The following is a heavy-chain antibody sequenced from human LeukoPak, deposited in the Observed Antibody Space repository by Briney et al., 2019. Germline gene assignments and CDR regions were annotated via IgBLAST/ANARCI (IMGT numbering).Heavy chain of an antibody. Sequence: GGSLRLSCVPSGFTFSSFAMTWVRQAPGKGLEWVSSISGSGGTTYYADSIKGRFTISRDSSKNMLYLQMNRLRAEDTAVYYCAKSPYFYNSGRYVDVWGKGTTVTVSS. J-gene: IGHJ6*03. D-gene: IGHD3-10*01. CDR3: AKSPYFYNSGRYVDV. V-gene: IGHV3-23*01. CDR2: ISGSGGTT. CDR1: GFTFSSFA.